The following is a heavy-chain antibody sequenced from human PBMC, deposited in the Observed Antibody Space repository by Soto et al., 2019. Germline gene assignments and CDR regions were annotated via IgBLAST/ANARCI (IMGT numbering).Heavy chain of an antibody. V-gene: IGHV3-30*18. CDR3: AKVVGATEQVFDY. J-gene: IGHJ4*02. CDR1: GFTFSSYG. D-gene: IGHD1-26*01. CDR2: ISYDGSNK. Sequence: QVQLVESGGGVVQPGRSLRLSCAASGFTFSSYGMHWVRQAPGKGLEWVAVISYDGSNKYYADSVKGRFTISRDNSQNTLYLQMNSLRAEDTAVYYCAKVVGATEQVFDYWGQGTLVTVSS.